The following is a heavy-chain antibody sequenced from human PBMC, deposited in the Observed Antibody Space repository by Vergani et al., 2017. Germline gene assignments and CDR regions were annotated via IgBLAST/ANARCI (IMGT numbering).Heavy chain of an antibody. Sequence: EVQLVESGGGLVQPGRSLRLSCTASGFTFGDYVMSWVRQAPGKGLEWVGFIRSKAYGGTTEYAASVKGRFTISRDDSKSIAYLQMNSLKTKETAVYYCTRDKHYDFWSGYYTYYYYYMDVWGKGTTVTVSS. CDR1: GFTFGDYV. CDR2: IRSKAYGGTT. CDR3: TRDKHYDFWSGYYTYYYYYMDV. V-gene: IGHV3-49*04. D-gene: IGHD3-3*01. J-gene: IGHJ6*03.